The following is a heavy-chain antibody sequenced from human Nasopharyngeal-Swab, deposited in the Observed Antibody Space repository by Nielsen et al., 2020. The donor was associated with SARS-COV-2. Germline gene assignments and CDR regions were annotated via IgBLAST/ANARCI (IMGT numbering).Heavy chain of an antibody. CDR1: GFTFSSYS. CDR3: ARAEGGLYAADY. D-gene: IGHD2-8*01. J-gene: IGHJ4*02. Sequence: GESLKISCAASGFTFSSYSMNWVRQAPGKGLEWVSSISSSSSYIYYADSVKGRFTISRDNAKNSLYLQMNSLRAEDTAVYYCARAEGGLYAADYWGQGTLVTVSS. CDR2: ISSSSSYI. V-gene: IGHV3-21*01.